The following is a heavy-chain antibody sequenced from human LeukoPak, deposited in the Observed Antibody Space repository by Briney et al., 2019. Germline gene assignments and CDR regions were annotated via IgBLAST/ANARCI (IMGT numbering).Heavy chain of an antibody. CDR2: ISSSGSTI. D-gene: IGHD1-7*01. Sequence: GGSLRLSCAASGFTFSSYEMNWVRQAPGKGLEWVSYISSSGSTIYYADSVKGRFTISRDNAKNSLYLQMNSLRAEDTAAYYCARDLAGTTYYYYGMDVWGQGTTVTVSS. J-gene: IGHJ6*02. V-gene: IGHV3-48*03. CDR1: GFTFSSYE. CDR3: ARDLAGTTYYYYGMDV.